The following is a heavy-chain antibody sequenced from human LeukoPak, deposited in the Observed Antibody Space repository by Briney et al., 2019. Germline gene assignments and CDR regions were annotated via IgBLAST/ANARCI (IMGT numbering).Heavy chain of an antibody. CDR3: AREVNVPTTSDAFDI. V-gene: IGHV4-31*03. J-gene: IGHJ3*02. Sequence: SQTLSLTCTVSGGSIRSANHFWSWLRQHPGKGLEWIAYIHYSGGAHYNPPLESRVTISVDSSKNQFSLKLSSVTAADTALYYCAREVNVPTTSDAFDIWGQGTMVTVSS. CDR2: IHYSGGA. CDR1: GGSIRSANHF. D-gene: IGHD5-12*01.